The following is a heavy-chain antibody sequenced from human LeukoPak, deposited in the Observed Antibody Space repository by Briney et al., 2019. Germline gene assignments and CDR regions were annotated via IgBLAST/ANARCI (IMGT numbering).Heavy chain of an antibody. D-gene: IGHD6-13*01. CDR3: ARDFKKQLVMDV. Sequence: GASVKVSCKASGYTFTSYYMRWVRQAPGQGLEWMGWINPNSGGTNYAQKFQGRVTMTRDTSISTAYMELSRLRSDDTAVYYCARDFKKQLVMDVWGKGTTVTISS. V-gene: IGHV1-2*02. CDR1: GYTFTSYY. J-gene: IGHJ6*04. CDR2: INPNSGGT.